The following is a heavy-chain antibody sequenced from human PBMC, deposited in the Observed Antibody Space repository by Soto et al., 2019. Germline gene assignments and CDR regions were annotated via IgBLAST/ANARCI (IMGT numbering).Heavy chain of an antibody. V-gene: IGHV1-46*01. Sequence: ASVKVSCKASGYSFTAYFMHWVRQAPGQGLEWMGIVHPSGGNTNYAQKFQGRVTMTWDTSTTTVYMELSSLRSDDTAVYYCARAPYSSSSFFFDYWGQGYTVTVSS. CDR2: VHPSGGNT. J-gene: IGHJ4*02. CDR3: ARAPYSSSSFFFDY. CDR1: GYSFTAYF. D-gene: IGHD6-6*01.